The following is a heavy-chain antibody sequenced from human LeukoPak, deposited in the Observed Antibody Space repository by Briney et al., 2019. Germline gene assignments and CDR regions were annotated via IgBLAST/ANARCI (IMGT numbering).Heavy chain of an antibody. J-gene: IGHJ3*02. V-gene: IGHV1-69*06. CDR2: IIPIFGTT. D-gene: IGHD3-16*02. Sequence: ASVKVSCKASGGTFSTYAISWVRQAPGQGLEWMGGIIPIFGTTNYAQKFQGRVTITADKSTTTVYMELSSLRSEDTAVYYCARFHDYVWGSYRSNDAFDIWGQGTMVTVSS. CDR1: GGTFSTYA. CDR3: ARFHDYVWGSYRSNDAFDI.